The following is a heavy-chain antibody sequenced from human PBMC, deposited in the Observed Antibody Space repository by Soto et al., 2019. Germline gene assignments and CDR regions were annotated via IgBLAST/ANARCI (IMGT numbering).Heavy chain of an antibody. CDR1: GFTFSSHS. V-gene: IGHV3-48*02. D-gene: IGHD6-25*01. Sequence: GGSLRLSCAASGFTFSSHSMNWVRQVPGKGLEWVSYISDSSSTMYYADSVKGRFTISRDNAKNSLYLQMNSLRDEDKDVYYCARDYSSVWYFDYWGQGTLVTVSS. CDR3: ARDYSSVWYFDY. CDR2: ISDSSSTM. J-gene: IGHJ4*02.